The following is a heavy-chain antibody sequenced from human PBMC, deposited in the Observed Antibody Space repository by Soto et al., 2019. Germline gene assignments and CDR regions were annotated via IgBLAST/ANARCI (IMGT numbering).Heavy chain of an antibody. V-gene: IGHV4-38-2*01. J-gene: IGHJ6*02. CDR2: IYHSGTT. CDR3: ARGEMMWQQLDDYYYYGMDV. Sequence: SETLSLTCAVSGGSIFNNYWWAWIRQSPGKGLVWIGSIYHSGTTYYNPSLESRVTISLDTSQNRFALMLSSVTAADTAVYYCARGEMMWQQLDDYYYYGMDVWGQGTTVTVSS. CDR1: GGSIFNNYW. D-gene: IGHD6-13*01.